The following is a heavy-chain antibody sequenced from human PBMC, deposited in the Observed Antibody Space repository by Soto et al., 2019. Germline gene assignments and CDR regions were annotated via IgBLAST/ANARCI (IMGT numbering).Heavy chain of an antibody. D-gene: IGHD2-2*01. CDR2: IIPIFGTA. CDR1: GGTFSSYA. Sequence: QVQLVQSGAEVKKPGSSVKVSCKASGGTFSSYAISWVRQAPGQGLEWMGTIIPIFGTANYAQKFQGRVTTPAHDSTSTSYMQLSSLRSEDTAVYYSARTTDCISTSCYDYWGQGPLVTVSS. J-gene: IGHJ4*02. V-gene: IGHV1-69*15. CDR3: ARTTDCISTSCYDY.